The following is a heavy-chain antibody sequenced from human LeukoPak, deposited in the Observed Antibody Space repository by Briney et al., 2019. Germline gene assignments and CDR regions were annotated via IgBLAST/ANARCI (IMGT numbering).Heavy chain of an antibody. J-gene: IGHJ4*02. D-gene: IGHD2-2*01. Sequence: GGSLRPSCAASGFTFSSYAMSWVRQAPGKGLEWVSAISGSGGSTYYADSVKGRFTISRDNSKNTLYLQMNSLRAEDTAVYYCAKDAPVNIVVVPAANSWGQGTLVTVSS. CDR1: GFTFSSYA. CDR2: ISGSGGST. CDR3: AKDAPVNIVVVPAANS. V-gene: IGHV3-23*01.